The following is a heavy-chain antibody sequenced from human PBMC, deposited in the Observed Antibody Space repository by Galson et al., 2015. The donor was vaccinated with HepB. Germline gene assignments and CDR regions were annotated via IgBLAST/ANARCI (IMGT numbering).Heavy chain of an antibody. CDR2: IYSGGST. CDR3: GHGDYPPSSGYYHYYGMDV. CDR1: GFTVSSNY. J-gene: IGHJ6*02. Sequence: SLRLSCAASGFTVSSNYMSWVRQAPGKGLEWVSVIYSGGSTYYADSVKGRFTISRDNSKNTLYLQMNSLRAEDTAVYYCGHGDYPPSSGYYHYYGMDVWGQGTTVTVSS. D-gene: IGHD3-22*01. V-gene: IGHV3-53*01.